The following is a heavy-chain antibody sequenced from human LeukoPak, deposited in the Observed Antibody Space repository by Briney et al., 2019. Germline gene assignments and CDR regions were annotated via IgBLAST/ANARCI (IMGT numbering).Heavy chain of an antibody. CDR2: IKSKTDGGTT. D-gene: IGHD2-2*01. J-gene: IGHJ4*02. CDR1: GYTFTSYG. Sequence: SCKASGYTFTSYGISWVRQAPGQGLEWVGRIKSKTDGGTTDYAAPVKGRFTISRDDSKNTLYLQVNSLKIEDTAVYYCTTGIDVVPAAPLSFDYWGQGTLVTVSS. CDR3: TTGIDVVPAAPLSFDY. V-gene: IGHV3-15*01.